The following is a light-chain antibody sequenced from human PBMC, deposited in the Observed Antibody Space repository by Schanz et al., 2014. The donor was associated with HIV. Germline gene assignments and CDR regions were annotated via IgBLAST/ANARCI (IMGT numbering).Light chain of an antibody. CDR2: DVS. Sequence: QSALTQPASVSGSPGQSITISCTGTSRDVGGYNYVSWYQQHPGKAPKVMIYDVSNRPSGVSNRFSGSKSGNTASLTISGLQAEDEADYYCSSYTSSSTLVFGGGTKPTV. CDR3: SSYTSSSTLV. J-gene: IGLJ2*01. V-gene: IGLV2-14*03. CDR1: SRDVGGYNY.